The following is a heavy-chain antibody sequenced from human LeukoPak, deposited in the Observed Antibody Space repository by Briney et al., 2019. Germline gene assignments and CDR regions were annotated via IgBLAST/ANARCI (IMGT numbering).Heavy chain of an antibody. CDR1: GFTFSSYG. Sequence: GGSLRLSCAASGFTFSSYGMHWVRQAPGKGLEWVALISYDGGDKYYAESMKGRITISRDNAEDTLYLQMNNLRPDDTAFYFCVKEGVEYSYSYGDYWGQGTLVTVSS. D-gene: IGHD3-16*01. V-gene: IGHV3-30*18. J-gene: IGHJ4*02. CDR3: VKEGVEYSYSYGDY. CDR2: ISYDGGDK.